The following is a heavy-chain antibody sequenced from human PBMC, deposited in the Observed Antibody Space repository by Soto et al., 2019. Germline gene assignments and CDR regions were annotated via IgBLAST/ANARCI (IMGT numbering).Heavy chain of an antibody. CDR1: GFTFSDYY. D-gene: IGHD2-2*01. Sequence: PGGSLRLSCAASGFTFSDYYMSWIRQAPGKGLEWVSYISSSGSIIYYADSVKGRFTISGDNAKNSLFLQMNSLRAEDTAVYYCARLGPQGYCTTTSCETGAFDIWGQGTMXTVSS. V-gene: IGHV3-11*01. J-gene: IGHJ3*02. CDR3: ARLGPQGYCTTTSCETGAFDI. CDR2: ISSSGSII.